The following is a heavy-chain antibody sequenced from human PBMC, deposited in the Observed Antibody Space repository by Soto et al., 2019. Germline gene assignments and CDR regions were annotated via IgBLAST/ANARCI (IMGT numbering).Heavy chain of an antibody. Sequence: QVQLQESGPGLVKPSETLSLTCTVSGGSISSYYWSWIRQPPGKGLEWIGYIYYSGSTSYNPSLKSRVTISVDTSKNQFSLKLSSVTAADTAVYYCARVPYYYDSSGSYYYGMDVWGQGTTVTVSS. D-gene: IGHD3-22*01. CDR3: ARVPYYYDSSGSYYYGMDV. CDR1: GGSISSYY. V-gene: IGHV4-59*01. J-gene: IGHJ6*02. CDR2: IYYSGST.